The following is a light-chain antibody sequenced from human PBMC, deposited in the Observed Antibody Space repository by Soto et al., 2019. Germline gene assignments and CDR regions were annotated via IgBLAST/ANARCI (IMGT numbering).Light chain of an antibody. Sequence: IPITQSPSTLSASVGDRVPITCRASQSISTWLAWYQQKPGKAPKLLIYDASSLESGVPSRFSGSGSGTEFTLTISSLQPDDFATYYCQQYNSYSGTFGQGTKVDIK. CDR1: QSISTW. J-gene: IGKJ1*01. V-gene: IGKV1-5*01. CDR3: QQYNSYSGT. CDR2: DAS.